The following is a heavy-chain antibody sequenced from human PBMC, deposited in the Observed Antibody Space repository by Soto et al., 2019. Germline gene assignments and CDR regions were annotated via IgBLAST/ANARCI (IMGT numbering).Heavy chain of an antibody. Sequence: QVQLHQWGAGLLKPSETLSLACSIYSGSFSVYYWSWIRHPPGKGLEWIGEISQSGNTNYSPALKSRVSIPIDTSNKQFSQNLASVSASDTAVYYCARSPKVSGSSQTRPDFWGQGTLVTVSS. D-gene: IGHD6-6*01. CDR2: ISQSGNT. V-gene: IGHV4-34*01. CDR1: SGSFSVYY. CDR3: ARSPKVSGSSQTRPDF. J-gene: IGHJ4*02.